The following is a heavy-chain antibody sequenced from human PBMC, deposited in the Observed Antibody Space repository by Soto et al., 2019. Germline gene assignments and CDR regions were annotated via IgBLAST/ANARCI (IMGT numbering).Heavy chain of an antibody. J-gene: IGHJ4*02. CDR1: GGSISSYY. CDR2: IYYSGST. V-gene: IGHV4-59*01. Sequence: QVQLQESGPRLVKPSETLSLTCIVSGGSISSYYWSWIRQPPGKGPEWIGYIYYSGSTNYNPSLKSRVTISVDTSKNQFSLKLRSVTAADTAVYYCARAVLPATAPFDYWGQGTLVTVSS. D-gene: IGHD2-2*01. CDR3: ARAVLPATAPFDY.